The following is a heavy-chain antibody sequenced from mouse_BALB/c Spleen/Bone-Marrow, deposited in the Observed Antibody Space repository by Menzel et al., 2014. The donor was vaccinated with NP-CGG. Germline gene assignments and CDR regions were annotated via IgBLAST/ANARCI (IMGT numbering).Heavy chain of an antibody. CDR2: IYPGSGST. J-gene: IGHJ2*01. V-gene: IGHV1-77*01. CDR3: ARCGGLRDFDY. Sequence: LEESGPELVKPGASVKMSCKASGYTFTDYVISWVKQRTGQGLEWIGEIYPGSGSTYYNEKFKGKATLTADKSSNTACMQLSSLTSEDSAVYFCARCGGLRDFDYWGQGTTLTVSS. D-gene: IGHD2-4*01. CDR1: GYTFTDYV.